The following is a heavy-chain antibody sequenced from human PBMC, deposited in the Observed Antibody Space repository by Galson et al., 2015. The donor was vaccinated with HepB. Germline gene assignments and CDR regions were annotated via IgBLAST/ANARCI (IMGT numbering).Heavy chain of an antibody. J-gene: IGHJ6*03. CDR1: GYTFTSYG. CDR3: ARKYCSSTSCYATPYYYYYMDV. D-gene: IGHD2-2*01. Sequence: SVKVSCKASGYTFTSYGISWVRQAPGQGLEWMGWISAYNGNTNYAQKLQGRVTMTTDTSTSTAYMELRSLRSDDTAVYYCARKYCSSTSCYATPYYYYYMDVWGKGTTVTVSS. CDR2: ISAYNGNT. V-gene: IGHV1-18*01.